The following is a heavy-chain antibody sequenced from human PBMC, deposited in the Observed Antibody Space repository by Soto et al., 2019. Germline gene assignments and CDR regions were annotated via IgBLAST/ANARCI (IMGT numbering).Heavy chain of an antibody. J-gene: IGHJ6*02. D-gene: IGHD3-9*01. CDR1: GYSFTTYW. CDR3: ARRHYDSLTGYGGMDA. CDR2: IYPGDSDT. Sequence: GESLKISCKGSGYSFTTYWIAWVRQMPGKGLECMGIIYPGDSDTRYSPSFQGQVTISADKSISTAYLQWSSLKASDTAMYYCARRHYDSLTGYGGMDAWGQGTTVTVSS. V-gene: IGHV5-51*01.